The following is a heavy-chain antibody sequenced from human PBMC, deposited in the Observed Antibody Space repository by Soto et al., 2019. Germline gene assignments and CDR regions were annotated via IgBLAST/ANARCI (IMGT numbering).Heavy chain of an antibody. CDR2: IKQDGSEK. Sequence: PGGSLRLSCAASGFTFSSYWMSWVRQAPGKGLEWVANIKQDGSEKYYVDSVKGRFTISRDNAKNSLYLQMNSLRAEDTAVYYCAKRPPGGRKIQRRQPVPYYFDFWGQGTLVTVSS. V-gene: IGHV3-7*05. CDR3: AKRPPGGRKIQRRQPVPYYFDF. J-gene: IGHJ4*02. D-gene: IGHD1-1*01. CDR1: GFTFSSYW.